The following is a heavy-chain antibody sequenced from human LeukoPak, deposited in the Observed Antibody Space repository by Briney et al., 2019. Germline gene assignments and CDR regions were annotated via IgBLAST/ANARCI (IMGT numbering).Heavy chain of an antibody. J-gene: IGHJ4*02. D-gene: IGHD5-18*01. V-gene: IGHV2-70*04. CDR1: GLSLNTKKMR. CDR2: IDWDDDK. CDR3: AASYGTYSYSFDF. Sequence: SGPALVKPTQTLTLTCSFSGLSLNTKKMRASWIHQPPGKALEWLARIDWDDDKFYSTSLKTRLTISKDTSKNQVVLTMTDMDPVDTATYYCAASYGTYSYSFDFWGQGTLVTVSS.